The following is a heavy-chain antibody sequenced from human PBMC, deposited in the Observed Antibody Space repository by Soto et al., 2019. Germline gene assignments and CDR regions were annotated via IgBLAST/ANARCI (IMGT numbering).Heavy chain of an antibody. V-gene: IGHV1-8*01. D-gene: IGHD6-13*01. Sequence: GASVKVSCKASGYTFTSYDINWVRQATGQGLEWMGWMNPNSGNTGYAQKFQGRVTMTRNTSISTAYMELSSLRSEDTAVYYCARVHGGRVFSSWSGLYGMDVWGQGTTVTVSS. CDR3: ARVHGGRVFSSWSGLYGMDV. J-gene: IGHJ6*02. CDR1: GYTFTSYD. CDR2: MNPNSGNT.